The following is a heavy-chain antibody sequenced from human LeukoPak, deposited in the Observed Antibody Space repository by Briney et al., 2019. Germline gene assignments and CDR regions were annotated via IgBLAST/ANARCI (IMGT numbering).Heavy chain of an antibody. CDR2: ISYDGSNK. CDR3: AKGQGYDSSGYSAY. Sequence: GGSMRLSCAASGFTFSSYGMHWVRQAPGKGLEWVAVISYDGSNKYYADSVKGRFTISRDNSKNTLYLQMNSLRAEDTAVYYCAKGQGYDSSGYSAYWGQGTLVTVSS. J-gene: IGHJ4*02. D-gene: IGHD3-22*01. CDR1: GFTFSSYG. V-gene: IGHV3-30*18.